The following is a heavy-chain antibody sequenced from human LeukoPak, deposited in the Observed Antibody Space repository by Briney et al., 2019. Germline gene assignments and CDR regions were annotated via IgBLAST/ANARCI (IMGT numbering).Heavy chain of an antibody. J-gene: IGHJ4*02. V-gene: IGHV3-23*01. CDR1: GFSFGSEA. D-gene: IGHD3-10*01. Sequence: GGSLRLSCVVSGFSFGSEAMSWVRQAPGRGLEWVSSISPGGGTTYYADSVKGRFTISRDNSENTLYVEMNSLRAKDTAIYYCAKSRSGSANWALRIFDNWGQGTLVSVSS. CDR3: AKSRSGSANWALRIFDN. CDR2: ISPGGGTT.